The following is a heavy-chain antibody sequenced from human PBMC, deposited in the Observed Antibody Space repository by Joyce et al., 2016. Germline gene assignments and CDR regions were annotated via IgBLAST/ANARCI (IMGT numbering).Heavy chain of an antibody. CDR1: GYSFTSHW. CDR3: ARHVTDWFDP. CDR2: IDPRDSYT. V-gene: IGHV5-10-1*03. D-gene: IGHD3-10*02. Sequence: EVQLVQSGAEVKKPGESLRISCKGSGYSFTSHWISWVRQMPGKGLEWMGGIDPRDSYTDDSPSVEGHVTISVDKTISAAYLQWSSLRASDTAIYYCARHVTDWFDPWGQGTLVTVSS. J-gene: IGHJ5*02.